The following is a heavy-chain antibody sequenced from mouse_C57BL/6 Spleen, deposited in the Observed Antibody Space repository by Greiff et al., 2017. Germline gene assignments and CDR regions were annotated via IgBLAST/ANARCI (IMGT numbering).Heavy chain of an antibody. CDR2: IHPSDSDT. J-gene: IGHJ4*01. V-gene: IGHV1-74*01. CDR1: GYTFTSYW. Sequence: QVQLQQPGAELVKPGASVKVSCKASGYTFTSYWMHWVKQRPGQGLEWIGRIHPSDSDTNYNQKFKGKATLTVDKSSSTAYMQLSSLTSEDSSVYYCAIRDYSIPYAMDYWGQGTSVTVSS. D-gene: IGHD2-5*01. CDR3: AIRDYSIPYAMDY.